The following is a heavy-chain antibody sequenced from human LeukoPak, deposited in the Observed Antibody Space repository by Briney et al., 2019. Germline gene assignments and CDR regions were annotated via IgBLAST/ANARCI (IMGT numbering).Heavy chain of an antibody. CDR1: GFTFSSYA. V-gene: IGHV3-23*01. CDR2: ISGSGGST. D-gene: IGHD1-26*01. CDR3: ARGELPYYYYYTDV. J-gene: IGHJ6*03. Sequence: PGGSLRLSCAASGFTFSSYAMSWVRQAPGKGLEWVSAISGSGGSTYYADSVKGRFTISRDNSKNTLYLQMNSLRAEDTAVYYCARGELPYYYYYTDVWGKGTTVTVSS.